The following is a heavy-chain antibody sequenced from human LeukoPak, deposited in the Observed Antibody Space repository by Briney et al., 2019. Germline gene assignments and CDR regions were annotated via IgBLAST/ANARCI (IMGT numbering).Heavy chain of an antibody. D-gene: IGHD3-3*01. V-gene: IGHV3-74*01. CDR3: ARDQYDTWSRRGNFDS. Sequence: GGSLRLSCAGSGFTFSSYWMHWVRQAPGKGPVWVSRIDGPGSSTNYADSVKGRFTISRDNTKNSLYLQMNSLRAEDTAVSYCARDQYDTWSRRGNFDSWGQGTLVIVSS. CDR2: IDGPGSST. CDR1: GFTFSSYW. J-gene: IGHJ4*02.